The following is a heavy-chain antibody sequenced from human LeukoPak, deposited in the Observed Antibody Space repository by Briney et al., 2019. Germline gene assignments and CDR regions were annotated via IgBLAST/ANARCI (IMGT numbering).Heavy chain of an antibody. J-gene: IGHJ4*02. Sequence: SETLSLTCTVSGGSISPYYWSWIRQPPGKGLEWIGYIYYSGSTNYNPSLKSRVTISIDTSKNQISLRLSSLTAADTAVYYCARHGGYYFDYWGQGNLVTVSS. V-gene: IGHV4-59*08. D-gene: IGHD3-16*01. CDR1: GGSISPYY. CDR3: ARHGGYYFDY. CDR2: IYYSGST.